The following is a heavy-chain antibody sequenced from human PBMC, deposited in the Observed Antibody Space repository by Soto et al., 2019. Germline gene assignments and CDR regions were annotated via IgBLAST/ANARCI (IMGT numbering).Heavy chain of an antibody. V-gene: IGHV4-31*03. CDR2: IYYSGST. CDR1: GGSISSGGYY. CDR3: ARDPGGSGSFDY. J-gene: IGHJ4*02. Sequence: QVQLQESGPGLVKPSQTLSLTCTVSGGSISSGGYYWSWIRQHPGKGREWIGYIYYSGSTYYNPSLKSRVTITENTSKNQFSPKLSAVTAADPAVYYCARDPGGSGSFDYWGQGTLVTVSS. D-gene: IGHD3-10*01.